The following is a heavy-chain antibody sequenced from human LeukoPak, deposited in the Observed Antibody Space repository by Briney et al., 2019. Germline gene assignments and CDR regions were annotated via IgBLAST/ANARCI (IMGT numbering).Heavy chain of an antibody. J-gene: IGHJ4*02. CDR2: FDPEDGET. CDR1: GYTLTELS. D-gene: IGHD3-3*01. V-gene: IGHV1-24*01. CDR3: ATCVWYYDFWS. Sequence: GASVKVSCKVSGYTLTELSMHWVRQAPGKGLEWMGGFDPEDGETIYAQKFQGRVTMTEDTSTNTAYMELSSLRSEDTAVYYCATCVWYYDFWSWGQGTLVTASS.